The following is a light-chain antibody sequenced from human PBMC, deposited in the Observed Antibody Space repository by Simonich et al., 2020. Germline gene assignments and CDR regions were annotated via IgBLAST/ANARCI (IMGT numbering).Light chain of an antibody. CDR1: RSDVGGYNY. J-gene: IGLJ3*02. Sequence: QSALTQPASVSGSPGQSITISCTGTRSDVGGYNYVSLYQQHPGKAPKLMILDVRKRPSGVSNSFSGSKSGNTASLTISGLQAEDEADYYCSSYTSSSTWVFGGGTKLTVL. CDR2: DVR. CDR3: SSYTSSSTWV. V-gene: IGLV2-14*01.